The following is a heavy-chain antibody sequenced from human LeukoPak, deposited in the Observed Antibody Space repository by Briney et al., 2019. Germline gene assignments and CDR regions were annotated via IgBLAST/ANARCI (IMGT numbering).Heavy chain of an antibody. CDR2: INWNGGST. J-gene: IGHJ4*02. D-gene: IGHD3-10*01. CDR1: GFTFDDYG. CDR3: ARAYGSGSYYNRFDY. V-gene: IGHV3-20*01. Sequence: GGSLRLSCAASGFTFDDYGMSWVRQAPGKGLEWVSGINWNGGSTGYADSVKGRFTISRDNAKNSLYLQMNILRAEDTALYHCARAYGSGSYYNRFDYWVQGTLVTVSS.